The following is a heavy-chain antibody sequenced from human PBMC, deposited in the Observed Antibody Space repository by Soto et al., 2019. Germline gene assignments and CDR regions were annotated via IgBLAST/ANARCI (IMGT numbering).Heavy chain of an antibody. CDR1: GFTFSSNA. V-gene: IGHV3-23*01. J-gene: IGHJ6*04. Sequence: EVQLLESGGGLVQPGGSLRLSCAASGFTFSSNAMSWVRQAPGKGLVWVSASSGSGGSTYYADSVKGRFTMPRDNSKNTLDFQRNIPRAEDTALYYWAKPKEYSSGWYDYYYGMDVCARGPTVTVSS. CDR3: AKPKEYSSGWYDYYYGMDV. CDR2: SSGSGGST. D-gene: IGHD6-19*01.